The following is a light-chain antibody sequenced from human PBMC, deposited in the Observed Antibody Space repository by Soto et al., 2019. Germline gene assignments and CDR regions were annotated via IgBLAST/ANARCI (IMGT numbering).Light chain of an antibody. Sequence: QSVLTQPPSASGSPGQSVTISCTGTSSDVGGYNYVSWYQQHPGKAPKLVIYEVSKRPSGVPDRFSGSKSGNTASLTVSGLQAEEEADYYCSSYAGSKVVVGTGTKVTVL. CDR2: EVS. CDR3: SSYAGSKVV. V-gene: IGLV2-8*01. CDR1: SSDVGGYNY. J-gene: IGLJ1*01.